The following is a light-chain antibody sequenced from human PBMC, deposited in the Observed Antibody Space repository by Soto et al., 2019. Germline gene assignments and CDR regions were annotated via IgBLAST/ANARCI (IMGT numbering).Light chain of an antibody. V-gene: IGKV1-39*01. CDR1: QSISSY. J-gene: IGKJ1*01. CDR3: QQSDSTPPWT. Sequence: DIKMTQSPASLSASVGDRVTITFWASQSISSYLNWYQQKPGKAPKLLIYAASSLQSGVPSRFSGSGSGTDFTLTISSLQPEDFATYYCQQSDSTPPWTFGQGTKVDI. CDR2: AAS.